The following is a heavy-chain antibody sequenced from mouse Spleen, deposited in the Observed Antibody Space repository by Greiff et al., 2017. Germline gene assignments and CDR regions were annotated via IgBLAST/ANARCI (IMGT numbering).Heavy chain of an antibody. Sequence: QVQLQQPGAELVKPGASVKLSCKASGYTFTSYWMHWVKQRPGRGLEWIGRIDPNSGGTKYNEKFKSKATLTVDKPSSTAYMQLSSLTSEDSAVYYCARERVWSWDVRYFDVWGAGTTVTVSS. V-gene: IGHV1-72*01. J-gene: IGHJ1*01. D-gene: IGHD4-1*01. CDR3: ARERVWSWDVRYFDV. CDR1: GYTFTSYW. CDR2: IDPNSGGT.